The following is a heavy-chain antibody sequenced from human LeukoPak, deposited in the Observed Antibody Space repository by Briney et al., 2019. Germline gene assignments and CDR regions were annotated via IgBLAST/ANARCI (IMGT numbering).Heavy chain of an antibody. CDR2: ISGSGGST. Sequence: GGSLRLSCAASGFTFSGYAMSWVRQAPGKGLEWVSAISGSGGSTYYADSVKGRFTISRDNSKNTLYLQMNSLRAEDTAVYYCAKEGYYDSSGYYEGYYFDYWGQGTLVTVSS. CDR3: AKEGYYDSSGYYEGYYFDY. J-gene: IGHJ4*02. V-gene: IGHV3-23*01. D-gene: IGHD3-22*01. CDR1: GFTFSGYA.